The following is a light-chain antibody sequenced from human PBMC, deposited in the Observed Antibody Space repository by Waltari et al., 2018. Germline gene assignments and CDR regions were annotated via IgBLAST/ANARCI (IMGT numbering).Light chain of an antibody. CDR2: KAS. CDR1: QSIKNW. Sequence: DIQLTQPPSTLSPSVGVRVIHTCRASQSIKNWLAWYQQKPGKAPKLLIYKASSLKSGVPSSFSGSGYGTEFTLTISSLQPDDFATYYCQHYDGWPWTFGQGTKVEIK. CDR3: QHYDGWPWT. V-gene: IGKV1-5*03. J-gene: IGKJ1*01.